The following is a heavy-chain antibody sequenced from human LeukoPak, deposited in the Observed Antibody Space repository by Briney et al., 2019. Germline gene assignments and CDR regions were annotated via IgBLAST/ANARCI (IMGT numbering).Heavy chain of an antibody. Sequence: SGPTLVNPTQTLTLTCTFSGFSLSTSGMCVSWIRQPPGKALGWLARIDWDDDKYYSTSLKTRLTISKDTSKNQVVLTMTNMDPVDTATYYCARTYYSEYYYGMDVWGQGTTVTVSS. V-gene: IGHV2-70*11. CDR1: GFSLSTSGMC. D-gene: IGHD3-10*01. CDR2: IDWDDDK. J-gene: IGHJ6*02. CDR3: ARTYYSEYYYGMDV.